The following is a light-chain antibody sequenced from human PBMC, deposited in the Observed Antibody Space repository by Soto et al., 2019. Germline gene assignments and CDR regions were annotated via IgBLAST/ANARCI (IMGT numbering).Light chain of an antibody. V-gene: IGLV1-51*01. CDR1: SSNIGTNI. CDR2: DTN. J-gene: IGLJ2*01. CDR3: GTWDSSLNAML. Sequence: QAVVTQPPSVSAAPRQKVTISCSGSSSNIGTNIVSWYQQLPGTAPKLLIYDTNKRPSGIPDRFSGSKSGTSATLGITGLQTGDEADYYCGTWDSSLNAMLFGGGTKVTVL.